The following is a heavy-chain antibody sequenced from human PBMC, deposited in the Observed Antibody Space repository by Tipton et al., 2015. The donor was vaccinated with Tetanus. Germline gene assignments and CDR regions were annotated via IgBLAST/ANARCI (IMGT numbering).Heavy chain of an antibody. V-gene: IGHV4-34*01. CDR2: INHSGST. J-gene: IGHJ5*02. CDR1: GGSFSGYY. CDR3: ARGPQVLNWFDP. Sequence: TLSLTCAVYGGSFSGYYWSWIRQPPGKGLEWIGEINHSGSTNYNPSLKSRVTISVDTSKNQFSLKLSSVTAADTAVYYCARGPQVLNWFDPWGQGTLVTVSS.